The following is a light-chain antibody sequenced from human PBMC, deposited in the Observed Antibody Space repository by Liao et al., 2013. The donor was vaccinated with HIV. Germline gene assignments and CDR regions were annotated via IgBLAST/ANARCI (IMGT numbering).Light chain of an antibody. CDR2: YDS. V-gene: IGLV3-21*01. Sequence: SYELTQPPSVSVAPGKTARITCGGNNIGSKSVHWYQQKPGQAPVLVIYYDSDRPSGIPERFSGSNSGNTATLTISGTQAMDEADYYCQAWDNSTVVFGGGTKLTVL. J-gene: IGLJ2*01. CDR1: NIGSKS. CDR3: QAWDNSTVV.